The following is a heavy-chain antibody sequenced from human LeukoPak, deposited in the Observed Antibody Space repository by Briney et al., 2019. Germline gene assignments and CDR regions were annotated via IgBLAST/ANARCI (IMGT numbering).Heavy chain of an antibody. D-gene: IGHD3-22*01. Sequence: SETLSLTCAVSGGSISSGNWCSWVRQPPGKGLEWSGEIYHIGVTNYNPSLKSRVTISVEKSKNQCSLNLSSVTAADTAVYYCARVKSGHYDSSVLYFDYWGQGTLVTVSS. J-gene: IGHJ4*02. CDR3: ARVKSGHYDSSVLYFDY. CDR1: GGSISSGNW. V-gene: IGHV4-4*02. CDR2: IYHIGVT.